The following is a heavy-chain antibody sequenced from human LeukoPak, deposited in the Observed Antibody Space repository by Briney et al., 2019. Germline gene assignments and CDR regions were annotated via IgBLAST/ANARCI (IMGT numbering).Heavy chain of an antibody. CDR1: GFTFSSYA. CDR2: ISYDGSNK. Sequence: GRSLRPSCAASGFTFSSYAMHWVRQAPGKGLEWVAVISYDGSNKYYADSVKGRFTISRDNSKNTLYLQMNSLRAEDTAVYYCARADSGYSEFDYWGQGTLVTVSS. V-gene: IGHV3-30*04. D-gene: IGHD5-12*01. J-gene: IGHJ4*02. CDR3: ARADSGYSEFDY.